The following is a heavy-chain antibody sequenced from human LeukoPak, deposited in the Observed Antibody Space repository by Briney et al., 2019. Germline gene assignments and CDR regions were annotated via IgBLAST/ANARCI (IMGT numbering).Heavy chain of an antibody. Sequence: SQTLSLTCTVSGGSISSGGYYWSWIRQHPGKGLEWIGYIYYSGSTYYNPSLKSRVTIPVDTSENQFSLKLSSVTAADTAVYYCAREGGKYCSSTSCYIRPIDYWAREPWSPSPQ. D-gene: IGHD2-2*02. V-gene: IGHV4-31*03. CDR2: IYYSGST. CDR1: GGSISSGGYY. CDR3: AREGGKYCSSTSCYIRPIDY. J-gene: IGHJ4*02.